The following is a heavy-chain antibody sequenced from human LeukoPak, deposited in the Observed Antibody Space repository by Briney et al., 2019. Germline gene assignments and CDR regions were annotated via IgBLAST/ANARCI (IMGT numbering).Heavy chain of an antibody. J-gene: IGHJ6*03. CDR2: ISSSSSTI. D-gene: IGHD3-10*01. CDR1: GFTFSSYS. V-gene: IGHV3-48*04. Sequence: QAGGSLRLSCAASGFTFSSYSMNWVRQAPGKGLEWVSYISSSSSTIYYAYSVKGRFTISRDNAKNSLYLQMNSLRAEDTAVYYCARVDRDYYYMDVWGKGTTVTVSS. CDR3: ARVDRDYYYMDV.